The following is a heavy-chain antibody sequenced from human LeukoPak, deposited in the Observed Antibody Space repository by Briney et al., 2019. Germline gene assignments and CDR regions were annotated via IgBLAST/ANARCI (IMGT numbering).Heavy chain of an antibody. V-gene: IGHV4-59*08. D-gene: IGHD5-12*01. CDR2: IYETGHT. CDR3: ARHFLRGGFDS. CDR1: GGSINNYY. Sequence: PSETLSLTCTVSGGSINNYYWSWIRQPPGKGLGWIAYIYETGHTGYNPSLKTRVTISLDTSKNQFSLKLNSVTAADTAVYYCARHFLRGGFDSWGQGTLVAVSS. J-gene: IGHJ4*02.